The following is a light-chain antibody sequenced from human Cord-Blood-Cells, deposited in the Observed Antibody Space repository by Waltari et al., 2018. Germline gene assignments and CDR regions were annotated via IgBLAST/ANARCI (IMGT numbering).Light chain of an antibody. J-gene: IGLJ3*02. Sequence: QSALTQPRSVSGSPGQSVTISCTGTRSAVGGFTYVSWYQQHPGKAPKLMIYDVSKRPSGVPDRFSGSKSGNTASLTISGLQAEDEADYYCCLYAGSYTWVFGGGTKLTVL. CDR3: CLYAGSYTWV. V-gene: IGLV2-11*01. CDR1: RSAVGGFTY. CDR2: DVS.